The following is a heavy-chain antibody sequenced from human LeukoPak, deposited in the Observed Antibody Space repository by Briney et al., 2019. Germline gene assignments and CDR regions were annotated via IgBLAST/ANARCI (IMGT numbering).Heavy chain of an antibody. Sequence: SETLSLTCTVSGGSISSYYWSWIRQPPGKGLEWIGYIYYSGSTNYNPSLKSRVTISVDTSKNQFSLKLSSVTAADTAVYYCARADYDFWSGSPSWFDPWGQGTLVTVSS. V-gene: IGHV4-59*01. CDR3: ARADYDFWSGSPSWFDP. CDR2: IYYSGST. CDR1: GGSISSYY. D-gene: IGHD3-3*01. J-gene: IGHJ5*02.